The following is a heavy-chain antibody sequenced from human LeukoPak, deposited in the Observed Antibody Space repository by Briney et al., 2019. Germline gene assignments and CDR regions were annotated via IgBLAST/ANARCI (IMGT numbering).Heavy chain of an antibody. CDR1: GCSIISSSYY. D-gene: IGHD2-21*01. CDR2: MFYSGNT. J-gene: IGHJ4*02. V-gene: IGHV4-39*01. Sequence: ETLFLTCGVSGCSIISSSYYLGWIRQPPGKGLEWIASMFYSGNTYYNPSLKSRVTMSVDTTENQFSLKLSSVTAADTAVYYCARHVVGNYDLLSFDYWGQGSLVTVSS. CDR3: ARHVVGNYDLLSFDY.